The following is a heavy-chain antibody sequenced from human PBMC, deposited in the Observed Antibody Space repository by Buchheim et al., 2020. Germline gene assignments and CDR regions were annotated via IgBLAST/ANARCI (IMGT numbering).Heavy chain of an antibody. CDR3: ARGPSFGVVIRHYYYYGMDV. J-gene: IGHJ6*02. CDR1: GGSFSGYY. Sequence: QVQLQQWGAGLLKPSETLSLTCAVYGGSFSGYYWCWIRQPPGKGLEWIGEINHSGSTNYNPSLQSRVTISVDTSKNQFSLTLSSVNAADTAVYYCARGPSFGVVIRHYYYYGMDVWGQGTT. CDR2: INHSGST. D-gene: IGHD3-3*01. V-gene: IGHV4-34*01.